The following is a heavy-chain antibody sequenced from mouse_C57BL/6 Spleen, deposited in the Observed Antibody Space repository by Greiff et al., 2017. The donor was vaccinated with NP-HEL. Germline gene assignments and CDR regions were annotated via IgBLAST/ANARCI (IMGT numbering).Heavy chain of an antibody. J-gene: IGHJ2*01. CDR1: GFSLSTFGMG. Sequence: QVTLKVSGPGILQPSQTLSLTCSFSGFSLSTFGMGVGWIRQPSGKGLEWLAHIWWDDAKYYNPALKSRLTIYKDTSKNQVFLKIANVDTADTATYYCARIARVTTVVATYYFDYWGQGTTLTVSS. CDR3: ARIARVTTVVATYYFDY. D-gene: IGHD1-1*01. V-gene: IGHV8-8*01. CDR2: IWWDDAK.